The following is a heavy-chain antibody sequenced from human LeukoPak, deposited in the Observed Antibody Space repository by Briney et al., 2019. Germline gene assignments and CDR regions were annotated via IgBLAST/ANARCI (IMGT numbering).Heavy chain of an antibody. J-gene: IGHJ4*02. CDR2: INHSGST. Sequence: SETLSLTCAVYGGSFSGYYWSWIRQPPGKGLEWIGEINHSGSTNYNPSLKSRVTISVDTSKNQFSLKLSSVTAADTAVYYCARYRIQLWLGGLDCWGQGTLVTVSS. CDR1: GGSFSGYY. CDR3: ARYRIQLWLGGLDC. V-gene: IGHV4-34*01. D-gene: IGHD5-18*01.